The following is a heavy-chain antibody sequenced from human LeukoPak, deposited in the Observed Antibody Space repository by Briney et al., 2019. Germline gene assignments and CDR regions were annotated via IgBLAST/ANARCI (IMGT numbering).Heavy chain of an antibody. V-gene: IGHV4-34*01. CDR2: IHHSGNT. Sequence: SETLSLTCVVYGGSFSDYYWSWIRQPPGKGLEWIGEIHHSGNTNYNPSLKSRVTISVDTSKNQFSLRLNSVTAADTAVYYCARGARVGYSSGWPIDYWGQGTLVTVSS. CDR3: ARGARVGYSSGWPIDY. D-gene: IGHD6-19*01. CDR1: GGSFSDYY. J-gene: IGHJ4*02.